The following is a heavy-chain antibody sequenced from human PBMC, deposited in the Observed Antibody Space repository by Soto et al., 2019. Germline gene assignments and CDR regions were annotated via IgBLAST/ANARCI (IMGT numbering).Heavy chain of an antibody. CDR3: ARAGYCSGGTCFHGNCDY. CDR1: GYTFTTYY. J-gene: IGHJ4*02. V-gene: IGHV1-46*01. D-gene: IGHD2-15*01. CDR2: INPNGGST. Sequence: QVQLVQSGAEVKRPGASVKVSCKASGYTFTTYYMHWVRQAPGQGLEWLGIINPNGGSTTYVQKFQGRGTMTRDTSTSTVYLERSSRRSEDTAVYYCARAGYCSGGTCFHGNCDYWGQGTLVTVSA.